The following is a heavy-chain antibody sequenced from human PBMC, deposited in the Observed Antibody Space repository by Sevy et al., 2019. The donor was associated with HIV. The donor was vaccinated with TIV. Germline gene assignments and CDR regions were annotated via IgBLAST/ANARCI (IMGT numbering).Heavy chain of an antibody. CDR1: GFTFSDYY. D-gene: IGHD2-2*01. V-gene: IGHV3-11*06. J-gene: IGHJ3*02. CDR3: ARVACTISSCPKGDAFDI. Sequence: GGSLRLSCAASGFTFSDYYINWIRQAPGKGLEWVSYISGSSSYTNYADSVKGRFTISRDNAKNSLYLQMNSLRAEDTAVYYCARVACTISSCPKGDAFDIWGQGTMVTISS. CDR2: ISGSSSYT.